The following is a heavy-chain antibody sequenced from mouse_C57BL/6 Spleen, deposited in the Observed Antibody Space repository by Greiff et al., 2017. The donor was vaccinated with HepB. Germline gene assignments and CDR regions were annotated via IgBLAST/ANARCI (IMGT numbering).Heavy chain of an antibody. J-gene: IGHJ2*01. Sequence: EVQLQQSGPELVKPGASVKISCKASGYTFTDYYMNWVKQSHGKSLEWIGDSNPNNGGTSYNQKFKGKATLTVDKSSSTAYMQLSSLTSEDSAVYYCARGGGSPYYFDYWGQGTTLTVSS. D-gene: IGHD1-1*01. CDR2: SNPNNGGT. CDR3: ARGGGSPYYFDY. V-gene: IGHV1-26*01. CDR1: GYTFTDYY.